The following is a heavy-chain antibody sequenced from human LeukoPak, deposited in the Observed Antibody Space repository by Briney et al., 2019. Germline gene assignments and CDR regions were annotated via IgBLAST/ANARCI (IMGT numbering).Heavy chain of an antibody. CDR3: ASGRFGAYYFDY. V-gene: IGHV4-31*03. CDR2: IYYSGST. Sequence: SQTLSLTCTVSGGSISSGGYYWSWLRQHPGQGLEWIGYIYYSGSTYYNPSLKSRVTISVDTSKNQFSLKLSSVTAADTAVYYCASGRFGAYYFDYWGQGTLVTVSS. CDR1: GGSISSGGYY. J-gene: IGHJ4*02. D-gene: IGHD3-10*01.